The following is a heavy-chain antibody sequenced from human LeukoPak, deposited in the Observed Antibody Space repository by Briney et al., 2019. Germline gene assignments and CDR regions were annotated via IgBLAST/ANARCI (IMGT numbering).Heavy chain of an antibody. V-gene: IGHV4-30-4*08. CDR3: ARDNPTYYYDSSGYRH. CDR1: GGSISSGDYH. CDR2: IYYSGST. Sequence: PSETLSLTCTVSGGSISSGDYHWSWVRQPPGKGLEWIGYIYYSGSTYYNPSLKSRVTISVDTSKNQFSLKLSSVTAADTAVYYCARDNPTYYYDSSGYRHWGQGTPVTVSS. D-gene: IGHD3-22*01. J-gene: IGHJ4*02.